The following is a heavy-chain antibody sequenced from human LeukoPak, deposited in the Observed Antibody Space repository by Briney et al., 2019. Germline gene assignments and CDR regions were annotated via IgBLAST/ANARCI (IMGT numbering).Heavy chain of an antibody. D-gene: IGHD3-3*01. V-gene: IGHV3-21*01. CDR2: ISSSSSYI. J-gene: IGHJ4*02. Sequence: GGSLRLSCAASGFTFSSYAMSWVRQAPGKGLEWVSSISSSSSYIYYADSVKGRFTISRDNAKNSLYLQMNSLRAEDTAVYYCARGGGSYDFWSGYDYWGQGTLVTVSS. CDR1: GFTFSSYA. CDR3: ARGGGSYDFWSGYDY.